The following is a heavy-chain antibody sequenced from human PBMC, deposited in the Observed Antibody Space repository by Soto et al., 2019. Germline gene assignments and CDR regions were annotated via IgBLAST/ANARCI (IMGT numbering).Heavy chain of an antibody. CDR2: ISDHNGNT. Sequence: QVHLVQSGAEVKKPGASVKVSCKASGYTFTSYGITWVRQAPGQGLEWMGWISDHNGNTDYAQKLQGRVIVTRDTSTSTAYMELRSLRSDATAVYYCARGRYGDYWGQGALVTVSS. CDR1: GYTFTSYG. V-gene: IGHV1-18*01. D-gene: IGHD1-1*01. J-gene: IGHJ4*02. CDR3: ARGRYGDY.